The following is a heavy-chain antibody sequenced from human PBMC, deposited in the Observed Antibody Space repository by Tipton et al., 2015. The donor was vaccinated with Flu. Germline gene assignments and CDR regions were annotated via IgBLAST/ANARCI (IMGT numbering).Heavy chain of an antibody. CDR2: IYTNVNT. CDR3: ARRDYSNYVSDPKNWFDS. Sequence: TLSLTCSVSGDSIGSDYYWGWIRQPAGEGLEWIGRIYTNVNTNYKASLKSRATIAVDTSKNQLSLKVTSVTAADTAVYYCARRDYSNYVSDPKNWFDSWGQGTLVAVSS. D-gene: IGHD4-11*01. V-gene: IGHV4-61*02. J-gene: IGHJ5*01. CDR1: GDSIGSDYY.